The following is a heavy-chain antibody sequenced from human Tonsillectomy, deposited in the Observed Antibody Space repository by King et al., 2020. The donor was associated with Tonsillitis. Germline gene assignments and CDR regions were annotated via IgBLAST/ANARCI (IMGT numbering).Heavy chain of an antibody. CDR3: ARDWLFDY. J-gene: IGHJ4*02. D-gene: IGHD2-21*02. CDR2: INHSGST. CDR1: GGSFSGYY. V-gene: IGHV4-34*01. Sequence: VQLQQWGAGLLKPSETLSLTCAVYGGSFSGYYWSWIRQPPGKGLEWIGEINHSGSTNYNPSLKIRVTISVDTSKNQFSLKLSSVTAADTAVYYCARDWLFDYWGQGTLVTVSS.